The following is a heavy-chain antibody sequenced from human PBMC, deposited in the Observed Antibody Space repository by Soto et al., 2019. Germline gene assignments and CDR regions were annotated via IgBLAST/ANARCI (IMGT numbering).Heavy chain of an antibody. J-gene: IGHJ4*02. V-gene: IGHV1-2*02. CDR2: INPTSGGT. D-gene: IGHD4-17*01. Sequence: QVQLVQSGAEVKKPGASVKVSCKTSGYTFAAYYIHWIRQAPGQGLEWMGWINPTSGGTVYAQNFQDRVTMTRDTSISTAYMELRRLNSDDTAVYYCARDPDYGDYWGYFFDSWGQGTPVTVSX. CDR3: ARDPDYGDYWGYFFDS. CDR1: GYTFAAYY.